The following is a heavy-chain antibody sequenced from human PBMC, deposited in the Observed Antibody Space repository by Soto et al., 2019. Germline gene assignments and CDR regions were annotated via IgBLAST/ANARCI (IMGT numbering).Heavy chain of an antibody. V-gene: IGHV3-21*01. CDR1: GFTFSSYS. CDR2: ISSSSSYI. Sequence: PGGSLRLSCAASGFTFSSYSMNWVRQAPGKGLEWVSSISSSSSYIYYAGSVKGRFTISRDNAKNSLYLQMNSLRAEDTAVYYCARGPRTVTTHWFDPWGQGTLVTVSS. D-gene: IGHD4-17*01. J-gene: IGHJ5*02. CDR3: ARGPRTVTTHWFDP.